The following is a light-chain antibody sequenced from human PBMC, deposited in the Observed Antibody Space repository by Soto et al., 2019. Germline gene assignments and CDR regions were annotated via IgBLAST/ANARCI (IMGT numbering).Light chain of an antibody. Sequence: QSVLTQPPSVSAAPGQRVTISCSGSSSNIGNNYVSWYQQLPGTAPKLLIYDNDKRPSGIPDRFSGSKSGTSATLGITGLQPGDEADYYCGTWHTRLRTSWVVFGGGTKVTVL. CDR2: DND. J-gene: IGLJ2*01. CDR1: SSNIGNNY. V-gene: IGLV1-51*01. CDR3: GTWHTRLRTSWVV.